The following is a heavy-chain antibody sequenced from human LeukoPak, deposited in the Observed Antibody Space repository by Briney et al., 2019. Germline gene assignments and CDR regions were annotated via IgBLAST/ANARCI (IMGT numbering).Heavy chain of an antibody. CDR3: AREKSAKDSSGYFYDAFDI. Sequence: PGGSLRLSCAASGFTVSSNYMSWVRQAPGKGLEWVSVIYSGGSTYYADSVEGRFTISRDNSKNTLYLQMNSLRAEDTAVYYCAREKSAKDSSGYFYDAFDIWGQGTMVTVSS. V-gene: IGHV3-53*01. CDR1: GFTVSSNY. J-gene: IGHJ3*02. D-gene: IGHD3-22*01. CDR2: IYSGGST.